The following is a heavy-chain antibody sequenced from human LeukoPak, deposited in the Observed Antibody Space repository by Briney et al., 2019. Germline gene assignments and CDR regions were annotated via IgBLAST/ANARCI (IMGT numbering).Heavy chain of an antibody. D-gene: IGHD4-23*01. Sequence: GGSLRLSCEASGFTFSNYAMSWVRQAPGKGLDWVSTISGSGATTYYADSLKGRFTISRDNSKNTLYLQMNSLRAEDTAVYYCARRAGGYSHPYDYWGQGTLVTVSS. J-gene: IGHJ4*02. CDR3: ARRAGGYSHPYDY. CDR1: GFTFSNYA. CDR2: ISGSGATT. V-gene: IGHV3-23*01.